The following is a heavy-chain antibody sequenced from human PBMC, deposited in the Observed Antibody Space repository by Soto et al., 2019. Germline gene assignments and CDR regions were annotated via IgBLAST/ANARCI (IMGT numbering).Heavy chain of an antibody. CDR2: LNSDGSDT. J-gene: IGHJ4*02. Sequence: GGSLRLSCAASGFTFSSYWMHWVRQAPGKGLLWVSRLNSDGSDTSYADSVKGRFTISRDNAKNTLYLQMNSLRAEDTAVYYCAREYPLVIAAAGTSDYWGQGTLVTVSS. V-gene: IGHV3-74*01. CDR1: GFTFSSYW. CDR3: AREYPLVIAAAGTSDY. D-gene: IGHD6-13*01.